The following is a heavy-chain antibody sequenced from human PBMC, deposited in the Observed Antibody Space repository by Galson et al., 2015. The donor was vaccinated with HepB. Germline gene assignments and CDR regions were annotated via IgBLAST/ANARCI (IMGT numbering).Heavy chain of an antibody. CDR3: ARVTGRGVTIFGVVTDAFDI. V-gene: IGHV3-53*01. CDR2: IYSGGST. Sequence: SLRLSCAASGFTVSSNYMSWVRQAPGKGLEWVSVIYSGGSTYYADSVKGRFTISRDNSKNTLYLQMNSLRAEDTAVYYCARVTGRGVTIFGVVTDAFDIWGQGTMVTVSS. D-gene: IGHD3-3*01. CDR1: GFTVSSNY. J-gene: IGHJ3*02.